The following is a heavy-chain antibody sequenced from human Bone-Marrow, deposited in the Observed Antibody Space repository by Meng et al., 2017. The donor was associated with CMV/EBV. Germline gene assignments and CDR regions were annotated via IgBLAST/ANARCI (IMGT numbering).Heavy chain of an antibody. CDR1: GFTFSSYW. D-gene: IGHD3-3*01. Sequence: GESLKISCAASGFTFSSYWMSWVRQAPGKGLEWVANIKQDGSEKYYVDSVKGRFTISRDNSKNTLYLQMNCLRAEDTAVYYCAKDLLRFLESVYGMDVWGQGTTVTISS. J-gene: IGHJ6*02. CDR3: AKDLLRFLESVYGMDV. CDR2: IKQDGSEK. V-gene: IGHV3-7*01.